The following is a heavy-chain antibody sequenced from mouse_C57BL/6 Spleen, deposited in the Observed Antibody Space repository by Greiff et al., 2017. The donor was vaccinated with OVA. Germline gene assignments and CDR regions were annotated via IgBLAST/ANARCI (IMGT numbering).Heavy chain of an antibody. CDR1: GYTFTRYT. D-gene: IGHD1-1*01. CDR2: INPSSGYP. V-gene: IGHV1-4*01. Sequence: VQLQQSGAELARPGASVKMSCKASGYTFTRYTMHWVKQRPGQGLEWIGNINPSSGYPNYNQKFKDKATLTEDKSSSTAYMQLSSLTSEDSAVDYGASEGDGSPWYDFDYWGQGTTLTVSS. J-gene: IGHJ2*01. CDR3: ASEGDGSPWYDFDY.